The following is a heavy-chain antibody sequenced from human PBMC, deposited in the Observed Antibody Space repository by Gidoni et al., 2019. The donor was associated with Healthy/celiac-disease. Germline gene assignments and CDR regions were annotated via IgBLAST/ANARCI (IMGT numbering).Heavy chain of an antibody. V-gene: IGHV1-46*01. CDR1: GYTFTSSS. Sequence: QVQLVQSGAEVKKPGASVKVSCKASGYTFTSSSIHWVRQAPGQGLEWMGIINPSGGSTSYAQKFQGRVTMTRDTSTSTVYMELSSLRSEDTAVYYCARDWRYYYDSSGYYYCWFDPWGQGTLVTVSS. CDR3: ARDWRYYYDSSGYYYCWFDP. CDR2: INPSGGST. J-gene: IGHJ5*02. D-gene: IGHD3-22*01.